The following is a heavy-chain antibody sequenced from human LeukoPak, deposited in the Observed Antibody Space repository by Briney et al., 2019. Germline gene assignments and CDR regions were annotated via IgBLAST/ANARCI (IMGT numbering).Heavy chain of an antibody. Sequence: PSETLSLTCTVSGGSISSYYWSWIRQPPGKGLEWIGYIYYSGSTNYNPSLKSRVTISVDTSKNQFSLKLSSVTAADTAVYYCARLQDGDYRRLGVNWFDPWGQGTLVPVSS. CDR2: IYYSGST. J-gene: IGHJ5*02. CDR1: GGSISSYY. D-gene: IGHD4-17*01. CDR3: ARLQDGDYRRLGVNWFDP. V-gene: IGHV4-59*01.